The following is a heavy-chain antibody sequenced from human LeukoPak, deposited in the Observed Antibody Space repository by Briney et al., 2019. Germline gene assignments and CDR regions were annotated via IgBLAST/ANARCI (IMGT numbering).Heavy chain of an antibody. CDR2: INPNSGGT. J-gene: IGHJ2*01. D-gene: IGHD1-7*01. CDR3: ARRRITGTTPLYWYFDL. CDR1: GYTFTGYY. V-gene: IGHV1-2*02. Sequence: ASVKVSCKASGYTFTGYYVHWVRQAPGQGLEWMGWINPNSGGTNYAQKFQGRVTMTRDTSISTAYMELSRLRSDDTAVYYCARRRITGTTPLYWYFDLWGRGTLVTVSS.